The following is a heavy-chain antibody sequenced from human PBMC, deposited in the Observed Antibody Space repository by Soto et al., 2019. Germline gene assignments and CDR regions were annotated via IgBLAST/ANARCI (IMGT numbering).Heavy chain of an antibody. CDR2: ISDDGSST. J-gene: IGHJ4*02. V-gene: IGHV3-23*01. Sequence: EVQLLESGGGLVQPGGSLRLSCAASGFTFSNHPMSWVRQAPGKGLEWVSAISDDGSSTYYADSVKGRLTISRDNSKNTLYVQMHSLRPEDTDVYYCEKFHRYTGSSFDNWGQGTKVTVSS. D-gene: IGHD1-26*01. CDR3: EKFHRYTGSSFDN. CDR1: GFTFSNHP.